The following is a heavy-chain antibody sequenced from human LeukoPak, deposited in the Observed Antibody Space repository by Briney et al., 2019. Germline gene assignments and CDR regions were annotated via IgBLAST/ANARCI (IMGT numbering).Heavy chain of an antibody. CDR1: GGSISSGSYY. CDR2: IYTSGST. D-gene: IGHD3-10*01. V-gene: IGHV4-61*02. Sequence: SETLSLTCTVSGGSISSGSYYWSWIRQPAGKGLEWIGRIYTSGSTNYNSSLKSRVTISVDTSKNQFSLKLSSVTAADTAVYYCARAWFGEFDYWGQGTLVTVSS. J-gene: IGHJ4*02. CDR3: ARAWFGEFDY.